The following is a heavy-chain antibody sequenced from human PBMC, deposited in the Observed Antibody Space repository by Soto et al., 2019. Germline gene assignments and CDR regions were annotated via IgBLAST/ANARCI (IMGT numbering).Heavy chain of an antibody. CDR3: ARGGGKYSGSYRYYFDY. CDR1: GFTFSSYA. Sequence: GGSLRLSCAASGFTFSSYAMHWVRQAPGKGLEWVVVISYDGSNKYYADSVKGRFTISRDNSKNTLYLQMNSLRAEDTAVYYCARGGGKYSGSYRYYFDYWGQGTRGTVSS. V-gene: IGHV3-30-3*01. CDR2: ISYDGSNK. D-gene: IGHD1-26*01. J-gene: IGHJ4*02.